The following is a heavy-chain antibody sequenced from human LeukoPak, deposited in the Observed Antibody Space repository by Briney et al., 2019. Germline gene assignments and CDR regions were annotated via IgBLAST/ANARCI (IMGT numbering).Heavy chain of an antibody. CDR1: GYTFTGYY. CDR2: NNPNSGGT. J-gene: IGHJ4*02. Sequence: EASVKVSCKASGYTFTGYYMHWVRQAPGQGLEWMGWNNPNSGGTNYAQKFQGRVTMTRDTSISTAYMELSRLRSDDTAVYYCARRGISRWTNDYWGQGTLVTVSS. V-gene: IGHV1-2*02. CDR3: ARRGISRWTNDY. D-gene: IGHD3-3*01.